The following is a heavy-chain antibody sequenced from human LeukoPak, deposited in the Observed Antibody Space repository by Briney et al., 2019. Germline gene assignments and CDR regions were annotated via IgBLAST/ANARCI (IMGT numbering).Heavy chain of an antibody. J-gene: IGHJ4*02. V-gene: IGHV4-39*07. CDR3: ARGTGTRLWFGELLAGIFDY. CDR2: IYYSGTT. D-gene: IGHD3-10*01. Sequence: PSETLSLTCTVSGVSLSSISYYWGWIRQPPGKGLEWIGTIYYSGTTYYNPSLKSRVTISVDRSKNQFSLKLSSVTAADTAVYYCARGTGTRLWFGELLAGIFDYWGQGTLVTVSS. CDR1: GVSLSSISYY.